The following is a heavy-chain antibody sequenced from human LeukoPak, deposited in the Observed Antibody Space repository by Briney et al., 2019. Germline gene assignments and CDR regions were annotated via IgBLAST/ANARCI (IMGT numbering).Heavy chain of an antibody. D-gene: IGHD6-13*01. CDR3: ARSYSSSQGYMDV. Sequence: GRSLRLSCAASGFTFSSYAMHWVRQAPGKGLEWVAVISYDGSNKYYADSVKGRFTISRDNSKNTLYLQMNSLRAEDTAVYYCARSYSSSQGYMDVWGKGTTVTVSS. V-gene: IGHV3-30*04. CDR2: ISYDGSNK. J-gene: IGHJ6*03. CDR1: GFTFSSYA.